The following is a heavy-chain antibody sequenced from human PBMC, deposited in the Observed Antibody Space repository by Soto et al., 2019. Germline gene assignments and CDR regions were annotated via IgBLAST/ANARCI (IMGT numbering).Heavy chain of an antibody. D-gene: IGHD2-15*01. J-gene: IGHJ6*02. CDR3: APLSVSLSGPYGIHV. V-gene: IGHV4-39*01. CDR1: GYSVSSSGYY. CDR2: MLYSGLT. Sequence: SETLSLTCSVSGYSVSSSGYYWAWIRQPPGKGLEWIGSMLYSGLTYYNPSLKSRVTLSVDTSKNQFSVRLNSVTASDTAVYYCAPLSVSLSGPYGIHVWGQGTTVTAP.